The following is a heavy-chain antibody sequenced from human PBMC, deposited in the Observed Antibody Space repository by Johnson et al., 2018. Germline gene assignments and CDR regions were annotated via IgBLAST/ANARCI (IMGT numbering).Heavy chain of an antibody. CDR1: GFTFSSYA. CDR2: LSGSGGST. V-gene: IGHV3-23*04. J-gene: IGHJ1*01. D-gene: IGHD6-19*01. Sequence: VQPVQSGGGVVQPGGSXRLSCAASGFTFSSYAMSWVRQAPGKGLEWVSALSGSGGSTYYAVSVKGRFTISRDNSKNTLYLTMNSLRAEDTAVSYSAKDRPDRYSSGGKCFQHWGQGTLVTVSS. CDR3: AKDRPDRYSSGGKCFQH.